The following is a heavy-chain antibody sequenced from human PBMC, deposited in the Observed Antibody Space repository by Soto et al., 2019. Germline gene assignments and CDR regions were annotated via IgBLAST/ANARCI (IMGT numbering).Heavy chain of an antibody. Sequence: QVQLQESGPGLVKPSETLSLTCTVSGGSISSYYWSWIRQPPGKGLEWIGYIYYSGSTNYNPSLKSRDTISVDTSKNQFSLKLSSVTAADTAVYYCASQVVAATPDLSPFDYWGQGTLVTVSS. CDR3: ASQVVAATPDLSPFDY. J-gene: IGHJ4*02. CDR2: IYYSGST. D-gene: IGHD2-15*01. V-gene: IGHV4-59*08. CDR1: GGSISSYY.